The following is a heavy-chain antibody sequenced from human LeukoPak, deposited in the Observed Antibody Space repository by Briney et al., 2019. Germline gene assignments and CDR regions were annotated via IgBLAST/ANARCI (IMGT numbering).Heavy chain of an antibody. J-gene: IGHJ5*02. V-gene: IGHV3-64*01. CDR3: AISLAYCGGDCFGKGWFDP. D-gene: IGHD2-21*02. Sequence: PGGSLRLSCAASGFTFSSYAMHWVRQAPGKGLEYVSAISSNGGSTYYANSVKGRFTISRDNSKNTLYLQMGSLRAEDMAVYYCAISLAYCGGDCFGKGWFDPWGQGTLVTVSS. CDR2: ISSNGGST. CDR1: GFTFSSYA.